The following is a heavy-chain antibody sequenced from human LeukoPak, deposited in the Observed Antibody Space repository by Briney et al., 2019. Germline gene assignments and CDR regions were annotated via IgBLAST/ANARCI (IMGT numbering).Heavy chain of an antibody. CDR3: ARGHSLYDFWSGYYKGGYFDY. Sequence: SETLSLTCSVSGYSISSAYYWSWIRPPPGKGLEWIGEINHSGSTNYNPSLKSRVTISVDTSKNQFSLKLSSVTAADTAVYYCARGHSLYDFWSGYYKGGYFDYWGQGTLVTVSS. J-gene: IGHJ4*02. CDR2: INHSGST. D-gene: IGHD3-3*01. V-gene: IGHV4-38-2*02. CDR1: GYSISSAYY.